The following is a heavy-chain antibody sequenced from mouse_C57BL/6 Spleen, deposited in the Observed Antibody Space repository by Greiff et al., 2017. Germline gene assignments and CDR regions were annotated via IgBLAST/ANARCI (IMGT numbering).Heavy chain of an antibody. V-gene: IGHV2-5*01. J-gene: IGHJ4*01. Sequence: QVQLKQSGPGLVQPSQSLSITCTVSGFSLTSYGVHWVRQSPGQGLEWLGVIWRGGSTDYNAAFMSRLSITKDNSKSQVFFKMNSLQADDTAIYYCAKNSMGPTMVTTSGPMDYWGQGTSVTVSS. CDR3: AKNSMGPTMVTTSGPMDY. CDR1: GFSLTSYG. CDR2: IWRGGST. D-gene: IGHD2-9*01.